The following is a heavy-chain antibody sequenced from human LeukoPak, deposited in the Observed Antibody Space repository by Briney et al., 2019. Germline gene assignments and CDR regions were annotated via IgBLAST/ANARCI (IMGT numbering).Heavy chain of an antibody. CDR3: ARGIETYYDFWSGYPNWFDP. J-gene: IGHJ5*02. CDR2: ISSSSSYI. Sequence: NPGGSLRLSCAASGFTFSSYSMNWVRQAPGKGLEWVSSISSSSSYIYCADSVKGRFTISRDNAKNSLYLQMNSLRAEDTAVYYCARGIETYYDFWSGYPNWFDPWGQGTLVTVSS. D-gene: IGHD3-3*01. CDR1: GFTFSSYS. V-gene: IGHV3-21*01.